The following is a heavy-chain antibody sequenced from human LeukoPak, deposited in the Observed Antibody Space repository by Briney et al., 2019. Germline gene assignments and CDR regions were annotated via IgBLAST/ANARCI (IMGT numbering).Heavy chain of an antibody. V-gene: IGHV4-39*01. CDR2: IYYSGST. CDR3: ARNNIGTRTYDY. D-gene: IGHD1/OR15-1a*01. Sequence: SETLSLTCDVPGGSISRSTYHWGWIRQPPGKGLEWIGSIYYSGSTYYNPSLKSRVTISVDTSKNQFSLKLTSVTAADTAVYYCARNNIGTRTYDYWGQGTLVTVSS. J-gene: IGHJ4*02. CDR1: GGSISRSTYH.